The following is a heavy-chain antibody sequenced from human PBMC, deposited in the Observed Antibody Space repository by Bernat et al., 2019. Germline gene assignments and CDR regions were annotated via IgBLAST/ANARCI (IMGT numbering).Heavy chain of an antibody. V-gene: IGHV1-2*02. CDR3: AREELYGDYGY. D-gene: IGHD4-17*01. J-gene: IGHJ4*02. CDR2: INPKSGDT. Sequence: QVQLVQSGTEVKKPGASVKVSCKASGYTFTGYYMHWVRQAPGQGLEYMGWINPKSGDTHYTQNFQGRVTMTRDTSISTAYMEVSRLRSDDSAVYYCAREELYGDYGYWGQGTLVTVSS. CDR1: GYTFTGYY.